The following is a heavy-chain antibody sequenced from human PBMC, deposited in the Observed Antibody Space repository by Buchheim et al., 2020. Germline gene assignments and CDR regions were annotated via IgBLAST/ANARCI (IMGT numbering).Heavy chain of an antibody. V-gene: IGHV4-39*01. CDR2: IFYGGST. D-gene: IGHD2/OR15-2a*01. CDR1: GASIGSTTYY. CDR3: VKSMSWCFEN. Sequence: QLQMLESGPGLVKPSETLSLTCTVSGASIGSTTYYWGWIRQSPGKGLEWIASIFYGGSTQYNPSLQSRVTITVDMSKNQFSLELASVTAADTAVYFCVKSMSWCFENWGQG. J-gene: IGHJ4*02.